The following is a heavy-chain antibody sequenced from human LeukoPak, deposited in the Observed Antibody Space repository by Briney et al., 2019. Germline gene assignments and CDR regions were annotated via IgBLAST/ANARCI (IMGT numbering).Heavy chain of an antibody. CDR1: GYSFTSYW. CDR3: ARPPSGYCSGGSCYSDVGWFDP. D-gene: IGHD2-15*01. CDR2: IYPGDSDT. V-gene: IGHV5-51*01. Sequence: GESLKISCKGSGYSFTSYWIGWVRQMPGKGLEWMGIIYPGDSDTRYSPSFQGQVTISADKSISTAYLQWSSLKASDTAMYYCARPPSGYCSGGSCYSDVGWFDPWGQGTLVTVSS. J-gene: IGHJ5*02.